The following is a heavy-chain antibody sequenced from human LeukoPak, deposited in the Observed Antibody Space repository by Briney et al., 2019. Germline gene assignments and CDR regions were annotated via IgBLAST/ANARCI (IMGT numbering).Heavy chain of an antibody. CDR3: AREVGATTN. CDR1: GGSINTYS. CDR2: VCFSGNT. J-gene: IGHJ4*02. Sequence: PSETLSLTCAVSGGSINTYSWSWLRQPPGKGLEWLGFVCFSGNTNYNPSLKSRVTISVDTSKNQFSLKLSSVTAADTAVYYCAREVGATTNWGQGALVTVSS. V-gene: IGHV4-59*01. D-gene: IGHD1-26*01.